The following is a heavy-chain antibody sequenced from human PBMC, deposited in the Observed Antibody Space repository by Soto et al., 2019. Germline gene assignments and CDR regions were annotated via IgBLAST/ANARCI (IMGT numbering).Heavy chain of an antibody. CDR1: GYTFTSYD. V-gene: IGHV1-8*01. CDR3: ARAEPRIVGATWFDP. CDR2: MNPSSGNT. J-gene: IGHJ5*02. D-gene: IGHD1-26*01. Sequence: QVQLVQSGAEVKKPGASVKVSCKASGYTFTSYDINWVRQATGQGLEWIGWMNPSSGNTGGAQKFQGRVTMTRNTSISTTYMELSSLRSEDTAVYYCARAEPRIVGATWFDPWGQGTLVTVSS.